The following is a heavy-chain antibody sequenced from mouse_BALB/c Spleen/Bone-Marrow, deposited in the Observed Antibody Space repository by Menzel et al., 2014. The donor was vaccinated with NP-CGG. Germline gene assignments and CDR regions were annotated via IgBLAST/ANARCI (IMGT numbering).Heavy chain of an antibody. J-gene: IGHJ4*01. CDR2: IRNKAYDYTT. CDR1: GLTFTDSY. Sequence: EVHLVESGGGLVQPGGSLRLSCTTSGLTFTDSYMSWVRQPPGRALEWLGFIRNKAYDYTTEYSASVKGRFTISRDSSQSILYLQMNTLRPEDSATYYCARFPMDYWGQGTSVTVSS. CDR3: ARFPMDY. V-gene: IGHV7-3*02.